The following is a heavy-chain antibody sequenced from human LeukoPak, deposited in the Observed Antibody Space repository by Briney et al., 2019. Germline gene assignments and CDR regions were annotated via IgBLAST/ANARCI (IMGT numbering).Heavy chain of an antibody. Sequence: PGGSLRLSCAASGFTFSGSAMHWVRQAPGKGLEWVAVISYDGSNKYYADSVKGRFTISRDNSKNTLYLQMNSLRAEDTAVYYCARDPATWIQLWFGWFDPWGQGTLVTVSS. CDR2: ISYDGSNK. D-gene: IGHD5-18*01. CDR1: GFTFSGSA. V-gene: IGHV3-30-3*01. CDR3: ARDPATWIQLWFGWFDP. J-gene: IGHJ5*02.